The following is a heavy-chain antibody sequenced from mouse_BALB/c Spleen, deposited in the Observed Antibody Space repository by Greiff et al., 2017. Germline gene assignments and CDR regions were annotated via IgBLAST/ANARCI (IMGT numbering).Heavy chain of an antibody. J-gene: IGHJ1*01. CDR3: ARDNYGSSYVRYFDV. V-gene: IGHV7-3*02. CDR2: IRNKANGYTT. Sequence: DVKLVESGGGLVQPGGSLRLSCATSGFTFTDYYMSWVRQPPGKALEWLGFIRNKANGYTTEYSASVKGRFTISRDNSQSILYLQMNTLRAEDSATYYCARDNYGSSYVRYFDVWGAGTTVTVSS. CDR1: GFTFTDYY. D-gene: IGHD1-1*01.